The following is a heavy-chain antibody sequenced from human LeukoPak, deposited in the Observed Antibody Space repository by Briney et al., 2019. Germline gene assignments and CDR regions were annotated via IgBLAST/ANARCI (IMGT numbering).Heavy chain of an antibody. D-gene: IGHD1-26*01. CDR2: IHYSGST. V-gene: IGHV4-59*08. CDR1: GGSISPYY. Sequence: SETLSLTCTVSGGSISPYYWSWMRQPPGKGLEWIGYIHYSGSTNYNPSLNSRVTISVDTSKNQFSLRLTSVTAADTAVYYCARHSRTYYDFDYWGQGTLVTVSS. CDR3: ARHSRTYYDFDY. J-gene: IGHJ4*02.